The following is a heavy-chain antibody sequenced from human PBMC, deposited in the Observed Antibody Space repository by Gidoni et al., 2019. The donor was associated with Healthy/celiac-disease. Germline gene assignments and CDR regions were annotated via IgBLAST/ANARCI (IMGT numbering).Heavy chain of an antibody. CDR3: AREIAVAGIIY. V-gene: IGHV3-48*01. CDR1: GFTFSSYS. CDR2: ISSSSSTI. D-gene: IGHD6-19*01. J-gene: IGHJ4*02. Sequence: EVQLVESGGGLVQPGGSLRLSCAASGFTFSSYSMNWVRQAPGKGLEWVSYISSSSSTIYYADSVKGRFTISRDNVKNSLYLQMNSLRAEDTAVYYCAREIAVAGIIYWGQGTLVTVSS.